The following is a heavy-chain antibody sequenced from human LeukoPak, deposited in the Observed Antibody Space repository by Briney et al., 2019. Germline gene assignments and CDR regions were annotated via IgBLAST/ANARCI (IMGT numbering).Heavy chain of an antibody. CDR1: GFTFSSYA. J-gene: IGHJ4*02. CDR2: IFGSGGSA. V-gene: IGHV3-23*01. CDR3: GKTTPGYRSGRWPARPVGY. D-gene: IGHD6-25*01. Sequence: AGGSLRLSCTASGFTFSSYAMYWVRQAPGKGLEWVSGIFGSGGSAHYADSVKGRFTISRDNSHNTVYLQMNSLRAEDTAVYYYGKTTPGYRSGRWPARPVGYWGQRTLVTFAS.